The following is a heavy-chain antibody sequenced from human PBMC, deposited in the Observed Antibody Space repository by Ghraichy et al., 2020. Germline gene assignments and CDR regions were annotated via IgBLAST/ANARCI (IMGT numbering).Heavy chain of an antibody. CDR2: ISSRGST. J-gene: IGHJ4*02. CDR3: ARGYGSGRSYG. D-gene: IGHD3-10*01. CDR1: GFTFSSYD. Sequence: GESLNISCAASGFTFSSYDLTWVRQAPGKGLELVSSISSRGSTAYTDSVKGRFTISRDNANNLVHLQMNSLKDEDTAMYYCARGYGSGRSYGWGQGTLVTVS. V-gene: IGHV3-69-1*01.